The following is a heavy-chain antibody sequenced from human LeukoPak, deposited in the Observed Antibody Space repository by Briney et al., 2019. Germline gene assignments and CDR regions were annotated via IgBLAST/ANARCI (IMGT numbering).Heavy chain of an antibody. CDR1: GFTFSSYA. CDR3: AKDGAWYSSGWYDY. Sequence: GRSLRLSCAASGFTFSSYAMHWVRQAPGKGLEWVAVISYDGSNKYYADSVKGRFTISRDNSKNTLYLQMNSLRAEDTAVYYCAKDGAWYSSGWYDYWGQGTLVTVSS. J-gene: IGHJ4*02. CDR2: ISYDGSNK. D-gene: IGHD6-19*01. V-gene: IGHV3-30*04.